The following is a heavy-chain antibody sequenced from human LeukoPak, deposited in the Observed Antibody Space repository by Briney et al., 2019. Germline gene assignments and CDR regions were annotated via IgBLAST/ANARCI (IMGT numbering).Heavy chain of an antibody. CDR2: INANSGTT. Sequence: GGSLRLSCAASGFAFTFHAMSWLRQPPGKGLEWVSTINANSGTTSYAASVRGRFTISRDNSKNTLYLQVNSLRADDTAVYYCAKPISGGLAVTADWFDPWGQGTLAVVSS. CDR1: GFAFTFHA. D-gene: IGHD6-19*01. V-gene: IGHV3-23*01. CDR3: AKPISGGLAVTADWFDP. J-gene: IGHJ5*01.